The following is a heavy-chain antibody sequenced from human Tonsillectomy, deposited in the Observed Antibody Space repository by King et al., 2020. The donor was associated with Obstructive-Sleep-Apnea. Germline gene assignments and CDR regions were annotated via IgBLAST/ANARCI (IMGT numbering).Heavy chain of an antibody. CDR1: GYTFTGYY. V-gene: IGHV1-2*02. Sequence: VQLVESGAEVKKPGASVKVSCKASGYTFTGYYMHWVRQAPGQGLEWMGWINPNRGGTDYLQKFKGRVTMTRDTSISTAYIELSRLGSDETAVYYCARDPGVDRRYNWFDPWGQGTLVTVSS. CDR2: INPNRGGT. D-gene: IGHD4-17*01. CDR3: ARDPGVDRRYNWFDP. J-gene: IGHJ5*02.